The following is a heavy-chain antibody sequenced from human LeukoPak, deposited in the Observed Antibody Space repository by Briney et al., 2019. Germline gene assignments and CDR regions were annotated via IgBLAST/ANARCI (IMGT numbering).Heavy chain of an antibody. CDR3: ARGSNYYGSGSYYLGYWWFDP. Sequence: GGSLRLSCAASGFTFSSYAMSWVRQAPGKGLEWVSAISGSGGSTYYADSVKGRFTISRDNSKNTLYLQMNSLRAEDTAVYYCARGSNYYGSGSYYLGYWWFDPWGQGTLVTVSS. V-gene: IGHV3-23*01. CDR2: ISGSGGST. J-gene: IGHJ5*02. D-gene: IGHD3-10*01. CDR1: GFTFSSYA.